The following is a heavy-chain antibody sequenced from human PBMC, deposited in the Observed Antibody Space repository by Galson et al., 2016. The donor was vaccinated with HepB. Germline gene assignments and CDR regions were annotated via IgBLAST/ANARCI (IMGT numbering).Heavy chain of an antibody. Sequence: SLILSCAASGLTFCDYYLHCTRQAPWLGLVSVLRTTSNGAIADHPVSVKGRFTISRDNAKNRLFMDLDSLTVEDTAVYFCARTITPAPIPLFDSWGQGTLVTVSS. CDR2: TTSNGAIA. CDR3: ARTITPAPIPLFDS. V-gene: IGHV3-74*01. D-gene: IGHD3-10*01. CDR1: GLTFCDYY. J-gene: IGHJ4*02.